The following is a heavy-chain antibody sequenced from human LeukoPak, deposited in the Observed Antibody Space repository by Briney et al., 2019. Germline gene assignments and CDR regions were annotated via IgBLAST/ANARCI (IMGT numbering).Heavy chain of an antibody. V-gene: IGHV4-34*01. J-gene: IGHJ1*01. CDR3: ARRSSSWYPLEYFQH. CDR1: GGSFSGYY. D-gene: IGHD6-13*01. Sequence: SETLSLTCAVYGGSFSGYYWSWIRQPPGKGLEWIGEINHSGSTNYNPSLKSRVTISVDTSKNQFSLKLSSVTAADMAVYYCARRSSSWYPLEYFQHWGQGTLVTVSS. CDR2: INHSGST.